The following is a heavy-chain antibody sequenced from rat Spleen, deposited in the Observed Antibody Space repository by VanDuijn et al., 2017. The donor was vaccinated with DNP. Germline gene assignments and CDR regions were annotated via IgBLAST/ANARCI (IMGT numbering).Heavy chain of an antibody. Sequence: EVQLQESGPGLVKPSQSLSLTCSVTGYSITSNYWGWIRKFPGNKMELIGHIRYSGSTSYNPSLKSRISITRDTSKNQFFLQVKSVTTEDTATYYCARSKNTYYGYNYGGFAYWGQGTLVTVSS. CDR3: ARSKNTYYGYNYGGFAY. CDR1: GYSITSNY. D-gene: IGHD1-9*01. V-gene: IGHV3-1*01. J-gene: IGHJ3*01. CDR2: IRYSGST.